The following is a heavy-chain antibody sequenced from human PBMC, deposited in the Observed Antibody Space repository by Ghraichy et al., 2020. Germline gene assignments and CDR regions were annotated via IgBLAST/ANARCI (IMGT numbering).Heavy chain of an antibody. V-gene: IGHV4-39*01. CDR3: ARQGGVSYYIYYFDY. CDR1: GGSITSSSYY. Sequence: SETLSLTCTVSGGSITSSSYYWSWIRQPPGKGLEWIGSIYYSGSTYYNPSLKSRVTISVDTSKSQFSLKLSSVTAADTAVYYCARQGGVSYYIYYFDYWGQGTLVTVSS. CDR2: IYYSGST. J-gene: IGHJ4*02. D-gene: IGHD1-26*01.